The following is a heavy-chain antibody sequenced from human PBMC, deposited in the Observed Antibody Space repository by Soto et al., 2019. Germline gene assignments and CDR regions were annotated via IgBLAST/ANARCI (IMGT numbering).Heavy chain of an antibody. CDR3: AKDPECRRSTLRNYFDY. CDR2: IPYDGSNQ. Sequence: PGGSLSLSCVVSGFSFSDYGMHWVRQAPGKGLEWVAVIPYDGSNQYYADSVKGRFTISRDNSKNTLYLQMNSLRAEDTAVYYCAKDPECRRSTLRNYFDYWGQGTLVTVSS. CDR1: GFSFSDYG. J-gene: IGHJ4*02. V-gene: IGHV3-30*18. D-gene: IGHD2-15*01.